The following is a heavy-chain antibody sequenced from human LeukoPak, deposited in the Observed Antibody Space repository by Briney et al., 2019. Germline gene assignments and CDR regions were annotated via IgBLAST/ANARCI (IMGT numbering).Heavy chain of an antibody. D-gene: IGHD3-10*01. V-gene: IGHV3-73*01. CDR1: GFTFSGSA. CDR2: IRSKGNNYAT. J-gene: IGHJ4*02. Sequence: GGSLRLSCAVSGFTFSGSAMHWVRQASGERLEWVGRIRSKGNNYATAYAASVKVRFTISRDDSKSTAYLQMNSLKTEDTAVYYCTRLYDSGFDYWGQGTLVTVSS. CDR3: TRLYDSGFDY.